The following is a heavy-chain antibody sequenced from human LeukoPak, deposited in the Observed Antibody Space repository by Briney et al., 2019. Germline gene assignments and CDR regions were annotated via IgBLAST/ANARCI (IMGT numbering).Heavy chain of an antibody. CDR3: ARVPWVVDDSSSPKTYAFDI. V-gene: IGHV1-46*03. J-gene: IGHJ3*02. Sequence: ASVKVSCKASGYTFTSYYMHWVRQAPGQGLEWMGIINPSGGSTSYAQKSQGRVTMTRDTSTSTVYMELSSLRSEDTAVYYCARVPWVVDDSSSPKTYAFDIWGQGTMVTVSS. CDR2: INPSGGST. CDR1: GYTFTSYY. D-gene: IGHD6-13*01.